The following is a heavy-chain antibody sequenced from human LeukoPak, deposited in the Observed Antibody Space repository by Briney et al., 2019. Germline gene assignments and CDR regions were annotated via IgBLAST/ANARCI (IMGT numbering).Heavy chain of an antibody. D-gene: IGHD3-22*01. J-gene: IGHJ3*02. CDR1: GFTFSNAW. Sequence: PGGSLRLSCAASGFTFSNAWMSWVRQAPGKGLEWVGRIKSKTDGGTTDYAAPVKGRFTISRDDSKNTLYLQMNSLKTEDTAVYYCTTGLYDSSGYYYDAFDIWGQGTMVTVSS. V-gene: IGHV3-15*01. CDR2: IKSKTDGGTT. CDR3: TTGLYDSSGYYYDAFDI.